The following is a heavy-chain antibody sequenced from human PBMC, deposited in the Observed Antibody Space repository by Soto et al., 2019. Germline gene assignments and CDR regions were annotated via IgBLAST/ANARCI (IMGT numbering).Heavy chain of an antibody. D-gene: IGHD3-10*01. J-gene: IGHJ6*02. Sequence: QVQLVQSGAEVKKPGASVKVSCKASGYTFTSYDINWVRQATGQGREWMGWMNPNSGNTGYAQKFQGRVTMTRNTSISTAYMELSSLRSEDTAVYYCARNVWFGELYAYYGMDVWGQGTTVTVSS. V-gene: IGHV1-8*01. CDR2: MNPNSGNT. CDR3: ARNVWFGELYAYYGMDV. CDR1: GYTFTSYD.